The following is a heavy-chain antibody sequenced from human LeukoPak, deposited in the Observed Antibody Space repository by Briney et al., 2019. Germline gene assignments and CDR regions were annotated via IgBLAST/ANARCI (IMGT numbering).Heavy chain of an antibody. CDR3: ARLETLYDSSGYYYDY. D-gene: IGHD3-22*01. Sequence: GESLKFSCKGSGYSFTSYWIGWVRQMPGKGLEWMGIIYPGDSDTRYSPSFQGQVTISADKSISTAYLQWSSLKASDTAMYYCARLETLYDSSGYYYDYWGQGTLVTVSS. CDR1: GYSFTSYW. CDR2: IYPGDSDT. V-gene: IGHV5-51*01. J-gene: IGHJ4*02.